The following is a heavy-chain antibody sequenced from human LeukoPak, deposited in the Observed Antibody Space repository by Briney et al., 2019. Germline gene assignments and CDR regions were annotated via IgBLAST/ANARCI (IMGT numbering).Heavy chain of an antibody. CDR2: IYYSGST. J-gene: IGHJ3*02. Sequence: SETLSLTCTVSGGSISSYYWSWIRQPPGKGLEWIGYIYYSGSTNYNPSLKSRVTISVDTSKNQFSLKLSSVTAADTAVYYCARFFSGYDGPSYYYDSSGYRPTGAFDIWGQGTMVTVSS. CDR1: GGSISSYY. V-gene: IGHV4-59*08. CDR3: ARFFSGYDGPSYYYDSSGYRPTGAFDI. D-gene: IGHD3-22*01.